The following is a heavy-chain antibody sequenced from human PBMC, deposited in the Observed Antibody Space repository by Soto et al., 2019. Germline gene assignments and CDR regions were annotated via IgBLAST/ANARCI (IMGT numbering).Heavy chain of an antibody. D-gene: IGHD4-4*01. CDR2: MNPNSGNT. J-gene: IGHJ6*03. CDR1: GYTFTSYD. V-gene: IGHV1-8*01. Sequence: GASVKVSCKASGYTFTSYDINWVRQATGQGLEWMGWMNPNSGNTGYAQKFQGRVTMTRNTSISTAYMELSSLRSEDTAVYYCARGPSSATTVTTWGAYYYYYYYMDVWGKGTTVTVSS. CDR3: ARGPSSATTVTTWGAYYYYYYYMDV.